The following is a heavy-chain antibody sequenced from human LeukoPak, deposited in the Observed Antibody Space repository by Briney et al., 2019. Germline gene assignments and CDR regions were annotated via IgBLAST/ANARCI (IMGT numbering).Heavy chain of an antibody. CDR1: GFTFSSYG. CDR2: IRYDGSNT. J-gene: IGHJ4*02. CDR3: AKDRTYGGCLFDY. D-gene: IGHD2-15*01. V-gene: IGHV3-30*02. Sequence: TGGSLRLSCAASGFTFSSYGMHWVRQAPGKGLEWVAFIRYDGSNTYYTDSVKGRFTISRDNSKNTLYLQMNSLRAEDTAVYYCAKDRTYGGCLFDYWGQGTLVTVSS.